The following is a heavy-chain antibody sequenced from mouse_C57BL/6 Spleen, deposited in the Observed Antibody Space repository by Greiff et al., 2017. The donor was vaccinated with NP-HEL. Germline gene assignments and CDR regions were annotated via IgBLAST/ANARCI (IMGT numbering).Heavy chain of an antibody. J-gene: IGHJ4*01. CDR3: ARENYDYDGDAMDY. V-gene: IGHV5-16*01. CDR2: INYDGSST. D-gene: IGHD2-4*01. CDR1: GFTFSDYY. Sequence: EVQLVESEGGLVQPGSSMKLSCTASGFTFSDYYMAWVRQVPEKGLEWVANINYDGSSTYYLDSLKSRFIISRDNAKNILYLQMSSLKSEDTATYYCARENYDYDGDAMDYWGQGTSVTVSS.